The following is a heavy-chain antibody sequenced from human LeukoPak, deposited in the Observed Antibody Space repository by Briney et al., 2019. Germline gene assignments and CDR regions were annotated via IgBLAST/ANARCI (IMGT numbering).Heavy chain of an antibody. CDR3: ARETGLPLGVFFDY. V-gene: IGHV3-74*01. CDR2: INSDGSST. J-gene: IGHJ4*02. D-gene: IGHD3-16*01. Sequence: PGGSLRLPCAASGFTFSTYWMHWVRQGPGKGLVWVSRINSDGSSTTYPDSVKGRFTISRDNAKNTLYLQMNSLRAEDTAMYYCARETGLPLGVFFDYWGQGTLVTVSS. CDR1: GFTFSTYW.